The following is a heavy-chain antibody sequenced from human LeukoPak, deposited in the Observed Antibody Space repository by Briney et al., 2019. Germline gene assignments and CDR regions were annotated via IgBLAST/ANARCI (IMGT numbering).Heavy chain of an antibody. J-gene: IGHJ2*01. Sequence: GGSLRLSCAASGFTFSNYWMHWVRQASGKGLVWVSRIDSDGSSTIYADSVKGRFTISRDNAKNTLYLQMNSLRAEDTAVYYCARAPSGWSDYWYFDLWGRGTLVTVSS. D-gene: IGHD6-19*01. CDR3: ARAPSGWSDYWYFDL. CDR2: IDSDGSST. CDR1: GFTFSNYW. V-gene: IGHV3-74*01.